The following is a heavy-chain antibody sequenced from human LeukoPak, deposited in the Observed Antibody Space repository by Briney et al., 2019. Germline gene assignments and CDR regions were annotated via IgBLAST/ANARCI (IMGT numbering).Heavy chain of an antibody. CDR3: AKGYGSGSYRYFDY. CDR2: ISGSGGST. CDR1: GFTFSRYA. D-gene: IGHD3-10*01. V-gene: IGHV3-23*01. J-gene: IGHJ4*02. Sequence: GGSLRLSCAASGFTFSRYAMSWVRQAPGKGLEWVSAISGSGGSTYYADSVKGRFTISRDNSKNTLYLQMNSLRAEDTAMYYCAKGYGSGSYRYFDYWGQGTLVTVSS.